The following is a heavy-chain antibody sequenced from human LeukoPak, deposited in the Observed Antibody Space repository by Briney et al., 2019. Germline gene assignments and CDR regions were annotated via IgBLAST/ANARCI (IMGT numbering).Heavy chain of an antibody. CDR1: GFIFSNYW. CDR3: ARGRLYGDYPPIFLDY. D-gene: IGHD4-17*01. Sequence: GGSLRLSCAASGFIFSNYWMHWVRQAPGKGLEWVAVISYDGSNKYYADSVKGRFTISRDNSKNTLYLQMNSLRAEDTAVYYCARGRLYGDYPPIFLDYWGQGTLVTVSS. J-gene: IGHJ4*02. V-gene: IGHV3-30-3*01. CDR2: ISYDGSNK.